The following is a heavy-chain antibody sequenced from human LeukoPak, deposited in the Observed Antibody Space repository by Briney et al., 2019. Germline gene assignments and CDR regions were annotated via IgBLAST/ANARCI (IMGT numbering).Heavy chain of an antibody. CDR3: ASPSSYDKINYFDY. Sequence: GTLSLTCAVSGGSISSSNWWSWVRQPPGKGLEWVSAISGSGGSTYYADSVKGRFTISRDNSKNTLYLQMNSLRAEDTAVYYCASPSSYDKINYFDYWGQGTLVTVSS. J-gene: IGHJ4*02. V-gene: IGHV3-23*01. CDR1: GGSISSSN. CDR2: ISGSGGST. D-gene: IGHD3-9*01.